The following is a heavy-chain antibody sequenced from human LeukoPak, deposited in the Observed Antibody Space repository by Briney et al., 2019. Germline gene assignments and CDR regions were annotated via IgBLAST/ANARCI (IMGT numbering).Heavy chain of an antibody. CDR1: GYRFTSYW. V-gene: IGHV5-51*01. D-gene: IGHD4-17*01. J-gene: IGHJ4*02. Sequence: GESLKISCKGSGYRFTSYWIGWVRQMPGKGLEGMGIIYPGDSDTRYSPSFQGQVTISADKSISTAYLQWSSLKASDTAMYYCARRQGMTTAYFDYWGQGTLVTVSS. CDR3: ARRQGMTTAYFDY. CDR2: IYPGDSDT.